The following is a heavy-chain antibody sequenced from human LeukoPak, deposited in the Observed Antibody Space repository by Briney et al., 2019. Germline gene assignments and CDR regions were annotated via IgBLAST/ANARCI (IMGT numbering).Heavy chain of an antibody. CDR2: INSDGSTT. CDR3: ARAGNYYFEY. D-gene: IGHD3-10*01. CDR1: GFTFRTYW. V-gene: IGHV3-74*01. Sequence: GRSLRLSCPASGFTFRTYWMHWVRQTPGQGLVWVSRINSDGSTTNYADSVKGRFTVSRDNAQNTLYLQMSSLRAEDTAVYYCARAGNYYFEYWGQGALVTVSS. J-gene: IGHJ4*02.